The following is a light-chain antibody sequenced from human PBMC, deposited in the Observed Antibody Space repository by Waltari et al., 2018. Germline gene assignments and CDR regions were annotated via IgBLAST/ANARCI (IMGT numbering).Light chain of an antibody. J-gene: IGLJ3*02. CDR2: DVS. CDR1: SSDVGGYNY. CDR3: CSYAGSSTWV. Sequence: QSALTQPASVSGSPGQSITISCTGTSSDVGGYNYVSWYQQHPGKAPKLMIYDVSKRPSGVSNRFSCSTSGNTASLTISGLQAEDEADYYCCSYAGSSTWVFGGGTKLTVL. V-gene: IGLV2-23*02.